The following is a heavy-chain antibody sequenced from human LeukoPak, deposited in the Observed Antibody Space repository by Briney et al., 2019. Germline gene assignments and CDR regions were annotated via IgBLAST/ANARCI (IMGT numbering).Heavy chain of an antibody. CDR1: GGTFSSYA. CDR2: IIPIFGTA. CDR3: ARKGYCTNGVCYPSNWFDP. V-gene: IGHV1-69*05. Sequence: SVKVSCKASGGTFSSYAISWVRQAPGQGLEWMGRIIPIFGTANYAQKFQGRVTITTDESTSTAYMELCSLRSEDTAVYYCARKGYCTNGVCYPSNWFDPWGQGTLVTVSS. D-gene: IGHD2-8*01. J-gene: IGHJ5*02.